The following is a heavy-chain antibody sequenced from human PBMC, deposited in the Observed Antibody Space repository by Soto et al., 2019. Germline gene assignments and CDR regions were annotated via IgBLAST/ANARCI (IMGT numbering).Heavy chain of an antibody. D-gene: IGHD6-13*01. V-gene: IGHV4-59*01. Sequence: SETLSLTCTVSGGSMSSYYWSWIRQPPGKGLEWIGYIYYSGSTNYNPSLKSRVTISVDTSKNQFSLKLSSVTAADTAVYYCARGQTGYSSSWYVSYWFDPWGQGTLVTVSS. CDR1: GGSMSSYY. CDR3: ARGQTGYSSSWYVSYWFDP. J-gene: IGHJ5*02. CDR2: IYYSGST.